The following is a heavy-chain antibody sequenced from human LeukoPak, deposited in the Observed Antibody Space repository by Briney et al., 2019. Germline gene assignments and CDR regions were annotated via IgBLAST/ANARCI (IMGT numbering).Heavy chain of an antibody. D-gene: IGHD5-18*01. Sequence: PGGSLRLSCAGSGFTFNNYAMRWVRQAPGKGLEWVACIHSNGGSTYYSDSVKGRFTISRDNSKNTLYLQMNSLRAEDTAIYYCAKDQGYSYCYLGYWGQGTLVTVSS. CDR3: AKDQGYSYCYLGY. V-gene: IGHV3-23*01. J-gene: IGHJ4*02. CDR2: IHSNGGST. CDR1: GFTFNNYA.